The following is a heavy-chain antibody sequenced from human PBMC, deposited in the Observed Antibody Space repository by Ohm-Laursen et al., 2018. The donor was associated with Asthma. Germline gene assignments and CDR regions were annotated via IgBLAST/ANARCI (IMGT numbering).Heavy chain of an antibody. CDR3: ARANYYYASTGYYFFDY. D-gene: IGHD3-22*01. Sequence: GTLSLTCTVSGGSFSPYYWSWIRQPPGKGLEWIGYIHHTGRTNYNPSLKSRVTISVDKSKNQFSLKLTSVTAADTAVYFCARANYYYASTGYYFFDYWGQGSLVTVSS. CDR2: IHHTGRT. J-gene: IGHJ4*02. CDR1: GGSFSPYY. V-gene: IGHV4-59*08.